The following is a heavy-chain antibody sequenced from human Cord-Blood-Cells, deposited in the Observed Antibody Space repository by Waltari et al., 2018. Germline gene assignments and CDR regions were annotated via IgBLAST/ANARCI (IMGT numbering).Heavy chain of an antibody. CDR2: INHSGST. J-gene: IGHJ3*02. CDR3: ASTAVGGDI. V-gene: IGHV4-34*01. Sequence: QVRLQPWGAGRLKPSETLSLTCAVSGGSLSGYYWSWIRQPPGKGLEWIGEINHSGSTNYNPSLKSRVTISVDTSKNQFSLKLSSVTAADTAVYYCASTAVGGDIWGQGTMVTVSS. CDR1: GGSLSGYY. D-gene: IGHD3-16*01.